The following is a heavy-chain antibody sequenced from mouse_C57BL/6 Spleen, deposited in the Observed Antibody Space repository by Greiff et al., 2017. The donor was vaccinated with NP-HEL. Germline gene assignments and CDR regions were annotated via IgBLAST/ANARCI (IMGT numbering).Heavy chain of an antibody. CDR1: GYTFTGYW. Sequence: QVQLQQSGAELMKPGASVKLSCKATGYTFTGYWIEWVKQRPGHGLEWIGEILPGSGSTNYNEKFKGKATFTADTSSNTAYMQLSSLTTEDSAIYYCAGNGGGLLRGHYYAMDYWGQGTSVTVSS. CDR2: ILPGSGST. J-gene: IGHJ4*01. D-gene: IGHD2-3*01. CDR3: AGNGGGLLRGHYYAMDY. V-gene: IGHV1-9*01.